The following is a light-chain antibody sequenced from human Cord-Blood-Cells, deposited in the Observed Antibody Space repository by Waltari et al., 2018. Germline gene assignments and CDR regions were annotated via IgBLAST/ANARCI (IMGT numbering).Light chain of an antibody. Sequence: QSALTQPASVSGSPGQSITLSYTGTSSDVGGYNYVFWYKQHPGKAPKLMIYDVSNRPSGVSNRFSGSKSGNTASLTISGLQAEDEADYYCSSYTSSSTLVVFGGGTKLTVL. CDR1: SSDVGGYNY. V-gene: IGLV2-14*01. CDR2: DVS. CDR3: SSYTSSSTLVV. J-gene: IGLJ2*01.